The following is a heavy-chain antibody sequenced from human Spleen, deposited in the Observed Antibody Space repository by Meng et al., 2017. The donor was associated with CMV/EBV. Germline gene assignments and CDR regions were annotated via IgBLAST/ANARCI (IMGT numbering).Heavy chain of an antibody. CDR1: GGTFISYA. V-gene: IGHV1-69*05. CDR2: ITPIFGTA. D-gene: IGHD4-17*01. CDR3: AREGYGDDYYYYGMDV. Sequence: SVKVSCKASGGTFISYAVNWVRRAPGQGLEWMGGITPIFGTASYAQKFQGRVRITTDESTSTAYMELSSLRSEDTAVYYCAREGYGDDYYYYGMDVWGQGTTVTVSS. J-gene: IGHJ6*02.